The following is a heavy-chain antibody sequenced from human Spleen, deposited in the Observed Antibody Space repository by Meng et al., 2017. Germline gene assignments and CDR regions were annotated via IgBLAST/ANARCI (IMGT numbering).Heavy chain of an antibody. V-gene: IGHV4-30-4*01. J-gene: IGHJ5*02. CDR3: VRSSGWVKTGFDP. Sequence: QPQLQESGPGLVKPSTALSLTCTVSGGPISSVDHYWSWIRQPPGKGLEWIGYIYHSGSTYYNPSLKSRVTISIDTSRNQFSLWLTSVTAADTAVYYCVRSSGWVKTGFDPWGQGTLVTVSS. CDR1: GGPISSVDHY. D-gene: IGHD6-19*01. CDR2: IYHSGST.